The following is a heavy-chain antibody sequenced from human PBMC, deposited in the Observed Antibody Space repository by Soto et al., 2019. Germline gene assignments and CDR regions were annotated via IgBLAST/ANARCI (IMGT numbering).Heavy chain of an antibody. D-gene: IGHD3-9*01. CDR3: ARVRYDILTGGNTYYYYGMDV. V-gene: IGHV1-18*01. Sequence: GASVKVSCKVSGYTLTELSMHWVRQAPGKGLEWMGWISAYNGNTNYAQKLQGRVAMTTDTSTSTAYMELRSLRSDDTAVYYCARVRYDILTGGNTYYYYGMDVWGQGTTVTVSS. CDR1: GYTLTELS. CDR2: ISAYNGNT. J-gene: IGHJ6*02.